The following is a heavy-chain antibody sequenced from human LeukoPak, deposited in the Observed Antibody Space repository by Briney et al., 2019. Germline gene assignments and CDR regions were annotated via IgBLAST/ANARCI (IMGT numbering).Heavy chain of an antibody. D-gene: IGHD3-22*01. J-gene: IGHJ3*02. CDR3: ARGLYYDSSGYYFEDAFDI. CDR2: IKQDGSEE. Sequence: GGSLRLSCAASGFTFSNYWMSWVRQAPGKGLEWVANIKQDGSEEYYGDSVKGRFTISRDNAKNSLYLQMNSLRAEDTALYHCARGLYYDSSGYYFEDAFDIWGQGTMVTVSS. CDR1: GFTFSNYW. V-gene: IGHV3-7*03.